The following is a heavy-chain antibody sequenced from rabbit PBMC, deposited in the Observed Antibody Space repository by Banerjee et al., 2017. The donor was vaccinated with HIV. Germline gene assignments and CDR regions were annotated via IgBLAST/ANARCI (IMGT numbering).Heavy chain of an antibody. CDR2: INTSIGNT. D-gene: IGHD1-1*01. J-gene: IGHJ4*01. CDR3: ARDHANGGYGLNL. Sequence: QAVEESGGGVVKPGACLTLICTAAGFSFINKNEMCWCRQAPGKGLEWIACINTSIGNTVYATWAKGRFTISKTSSTTVTLQMTSLTAADTATYFCARDHANGGYGLNLWGPGTLVTVS. V-gene: IGHV1S40*01. CDR1: GFSFINKNE.